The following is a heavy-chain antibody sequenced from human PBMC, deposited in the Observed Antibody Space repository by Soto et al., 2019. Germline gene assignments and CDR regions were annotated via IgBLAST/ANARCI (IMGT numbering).Heavy chain of an antibody. J-gene: IGHJ6*02. Sequence: GGSLRLSCAASGFTFSNYAIKWVRQAPGKGLEWVSTISGSGYTTYYADSVKGRFTLSRDNSENTLSLQMSSLRVEDTAVYYRAKVTLPGTDYHYGMDVWGQGTTVTVSS. D-gene: IGHD6-13*01. CDR1: GFTFSNYA. V-gene: IGHV3-23*01. CDR3: AKVTLPGTDYHYGMDV. CDR2: ISGSGYTT.